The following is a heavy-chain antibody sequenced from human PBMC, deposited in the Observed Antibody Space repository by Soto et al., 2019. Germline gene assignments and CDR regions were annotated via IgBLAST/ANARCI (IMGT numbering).Heavy chain of an antibody. D-gene: IGHD1-7*01. J-gene: IGHJ4*02. CDR1: GFTFSNYG. CDR2: ISSDGRNK. CDR3: ARDRGWNCDY. Sequence: QVQLVESGGGVVQPGRSLRVSCAASGFTFSNYGMHWVRQAPGKGLEWVALISSDGRNKYYADSVKARFSFSRDNSKNTLYLQVNSLRPEDTAGYYCARDRGWNCDYWGQGTLVTVSS. V-gene: IGHV3-30*03.